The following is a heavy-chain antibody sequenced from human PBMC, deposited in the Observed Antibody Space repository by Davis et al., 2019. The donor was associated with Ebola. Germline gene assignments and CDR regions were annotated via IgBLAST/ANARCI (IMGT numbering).Heavy chain of an antibody. J-gene: IGHJ4*02. D-gene: IGHD6-19*01. Sequence: SETLSLTCTISGGSISSSSYYCGWIRQPPGKGLEWIGSIYYSGSTYYNPSLNSRVTISVDTSKNQFSLKLSSVTAADTAVYYCARRRPDNSGWYFDYWGQGTLVTVSS. CDR2: IYYSGST. V-gene: IGHV4-39*01. CDR1: GGSISSSSYY. CDR3: ARRRPDNSGWYFDY.